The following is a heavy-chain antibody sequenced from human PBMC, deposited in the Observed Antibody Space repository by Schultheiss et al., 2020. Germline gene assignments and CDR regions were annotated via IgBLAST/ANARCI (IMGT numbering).Heavy chain of an antibody. J-gene: IGHJ4*02. V-gene: IGHV4-59*11. CDR1: GGSISSHY. CDR3: ARTREGGLLLFDY. D-gene: IGHD3-22*01. Sequence: SETLSLTCTVSGGSISSHYWSWIRQHPGKGLEWIGYIYYSGSTNYNPSLKSRVTISVDTSKNQFSLKLTSVTAADTAVYYCARTREGGLLLFDYWGQGTLVTVSS. CDR2: IYYSGST.